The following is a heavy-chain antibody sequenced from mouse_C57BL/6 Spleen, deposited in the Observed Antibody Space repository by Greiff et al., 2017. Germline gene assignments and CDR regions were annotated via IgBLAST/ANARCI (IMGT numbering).Heavy chain of an antibody. CDR1: GFPFSSYG. CDR2: ISSGGSYT. V-gene: IGHV5-6*02. CDR3: ARHSWDGYFDV. Sequence: DVKLVESGGALVKPGGSLQLSCAASGFPFSSYGMSCVRQTPDKRLEWVATISSGGSYTYYPDSVKGRFTISRDNAKNTLYLQMSSLKSEDTAMYYCARHSWDGYFDVWGTGTTVTVSS. J-gene: IGHJ1*03. D-gene: IGHD4-1*01.